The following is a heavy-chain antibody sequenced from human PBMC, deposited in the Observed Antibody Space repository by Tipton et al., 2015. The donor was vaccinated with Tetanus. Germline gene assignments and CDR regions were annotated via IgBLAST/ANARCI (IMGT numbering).Heavy chain of an antibody. D-gene: IGHD6-13*01. J-gene: IGHJ4*02. CDR2: IYNSGTT. CDR1: GGSIRSYY. V-gene: IGHV4-59*01. CDR3: ARSSSWSLNHGT. Sequence: TLSLTCTVSGGSIRSYYWSWIQQPPGMGLEWIGYIYNSGTTKYNPSLKSRVTISVDTSKNQLSLRLSSVTAADTAVFYCARSSSWSLNHGTWGQGTLVTVSS.